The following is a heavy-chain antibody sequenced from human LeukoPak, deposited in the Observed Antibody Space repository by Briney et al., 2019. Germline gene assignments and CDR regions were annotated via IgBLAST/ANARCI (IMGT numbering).Heavy chain of an antibody. J-gene: IGHJ6*02. D-gene: IGHD1-14*01. CDR2: INHSGST. Sequence: SETLSLTCAVYGGSFSGYYWSWIRQPPGKGLEWIGEINHSGSTNYDPSLKSRVTISVDTSKNQFSLKLSSVTAADTAVYYCARGTRYYGMDVRGQGTTVTVSS. CDR3: ARGTRYYGMDV. V-gene: IGHV4-34*01. CDR1: GGSFSGYY.